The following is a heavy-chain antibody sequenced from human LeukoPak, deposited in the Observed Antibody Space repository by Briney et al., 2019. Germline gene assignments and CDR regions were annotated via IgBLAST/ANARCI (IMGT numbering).Heavy chain of an antibody. D-gene: IGHD6-6*01. Sequence: GRSLRLSCAASGFTFSSYGMHWVRQAPGKGLEWVAVIWYDGSNKYYADSVKGLFTISRDNSKNTLYLQMNSLRAEDTAVYYCASYSSSPKSSAFDYWGQGTLVTVSS. CDR2: IWYDGSNK. CDR1: GFTFSSYG. J-gene: IGHJ4*02. CDR3: ASYSSSPKSSAFDY. V-gene: IGHV3-33*01.